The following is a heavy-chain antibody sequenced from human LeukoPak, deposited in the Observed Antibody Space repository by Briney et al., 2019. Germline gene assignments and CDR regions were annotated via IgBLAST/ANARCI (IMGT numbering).Heavy chain of an antibody. CDR3: ARDCGGGSCYGAFEI. CDR1: GGSISSGDYY. V-gene: IGHV4-30-4*01. Sequence: SQTLSLTCTVSGGSISSGDYYWSWIRQPPGKGLEWIGYIYYSGSTYYNPSLKSRVTISVDTSKNQFSLKLSSVTAADTAVYYCARDCGGGSCYGAFEIWGQGTMVTVSS. D-gene: IGHD2-15*01. CDR2: IYYSGST. J-gene: IGHJ3*02.